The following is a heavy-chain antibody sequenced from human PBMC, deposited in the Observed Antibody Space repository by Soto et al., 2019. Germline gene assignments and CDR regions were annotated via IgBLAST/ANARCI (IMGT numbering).Heavy chain of an antibody. J-gene: IGHJ6*02. CDR2: IWYDGSNK. V-gene: IGHV3-33*01. D-gene: IGHD3-10*01. Sequence: QVQLVESGGGVVQPGRSLSLSCAASGFTFSSYGIHWVRQAPGKGLEWVAVIWYDGSNKYYADSVKGRFTISRDNSKNPLYRQMNSLRAEDTAVYYCAREVLVRGIKYHGMDVWGQGTTVTVSS. CDR3: AREVLVRGIKYHGMDV. CDR1: GFTFSSYG.